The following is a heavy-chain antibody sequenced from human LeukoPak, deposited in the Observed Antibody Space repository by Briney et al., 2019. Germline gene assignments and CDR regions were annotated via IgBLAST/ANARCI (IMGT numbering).Heavy chain of an antibody. CDR2: IYYSGST. J-gene: IGHJ5*02. D-gene: IGHD6-13*01. Sequence: SETLSLTCTVSGGSISSYYWSWIRQPPGKGLEWIGYIYYSGSTNYNPSLKSRVTISVDTSKNQFSLKLSSVTAADTAVYYCARAYHSSWYLNWFDPWGQGTLVTVSS. V-gene: IGHV4-59*08. CDR3: ARAYHSSWYLNWFDP. CDR1: GGSISSYY.